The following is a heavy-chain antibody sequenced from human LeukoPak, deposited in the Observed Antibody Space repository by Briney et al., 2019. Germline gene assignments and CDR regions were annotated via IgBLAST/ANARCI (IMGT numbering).Heavy chain of an antibody. Sequence: SETLSLTCIVSGGSVSNYYWSWIRQPPGKGLEWIGYIYSSGNTKYNPSHKSRVTIFIDTLKNQFSLMLSAVTAADTAVYYCARSGSFGDLQVGPWGQGTLVTVSS. CDR3: ARSGSFGDLQVGP. V-gene: IGHV4-59*02. J-gene: IGHJ5*02. D-gene: IGHD1-26*01. CDR2: IYSSGNT. CDR1: GGSVSNYY.